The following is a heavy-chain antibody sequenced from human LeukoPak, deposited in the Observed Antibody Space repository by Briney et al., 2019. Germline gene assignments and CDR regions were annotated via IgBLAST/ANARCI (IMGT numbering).Heavy chain of an antibody. CDR2: IKQDGSEK. Sequence: GGSLRLSCAASGFTFSSYAMHWVRQAPGKGLEWVANIKQDGSEKYYVDSVKGRFTISRDNAKNSLYLQMNSLRAEDTAVYYCARSMVREVAFFDYWGQGTLVTVSS. CDR1: GFTFSSYA. V-gene: IGHV3-7*01. J-gene: IGHJ4*02. CDR3: ARSMVREVAFFDY. D-gene: IGHD3-10*01.